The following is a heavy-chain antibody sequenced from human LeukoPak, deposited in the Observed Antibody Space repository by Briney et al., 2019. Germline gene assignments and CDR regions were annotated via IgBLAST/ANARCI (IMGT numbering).Heavy chain of an antibody. J-gene: IGHJ4*02. V-gene: IGHV1-3*01. D-gene: IGHD5-12*01. CDR1: GYTFTSYA. Sequence: GASVKVSCKASGYTFTSYAMHWVRQAPGQRLEWMGWIKAANGNTKYSQKFQARVTITRDTSASTAYMELSSLRSEDTAVYYCARGSISGVATIELDFDYWGQGTLVTVSS. CDR3: ARGSISGVATIELDFDY. CDR2: IKAANGNT.